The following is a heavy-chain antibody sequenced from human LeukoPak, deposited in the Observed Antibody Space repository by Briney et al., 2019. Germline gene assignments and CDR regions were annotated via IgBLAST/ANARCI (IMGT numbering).Heavy chain of an antibody. V-gene: IGHV3-7*01. J-gene: IGHJ4*02. D-gene: IGHD2-15*01. Sequence: GGSLRLSCAASGFTFSDYWMSWVRQAPGKGLEWVANIKQDESKKYYVDSVKGRFTISRDNAKKSPYLQMNNLRAEDTAVYYCARDGSSFDYWGQGTPVTVSP. CDR1: GFTFSDYW. CDR2: IKQDESKK. CDR3: ARDGSSFDY.